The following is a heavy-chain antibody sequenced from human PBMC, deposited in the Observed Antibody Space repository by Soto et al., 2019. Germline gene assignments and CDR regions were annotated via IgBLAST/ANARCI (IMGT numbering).Heavy chain of an antibody. CDR2: IYHSGST. V-gene: IGHV4-30-2*05. Sequence: PSETLSLTCAVSDGSISGGGYSWSWIRQPPGKGLEWIGYIYHSGSTYYNPSLKSRVTISVDTSKNQFSLKLNSVTAADTAVYYCARVFSDSSSFFDPWGQGTLVTVSS. CDR3: ARVFSDSSSFFDP. CDR1: DGSISGGGYS. D-gene: IGHD6-13*01. J-gene: IGHJ5*02.